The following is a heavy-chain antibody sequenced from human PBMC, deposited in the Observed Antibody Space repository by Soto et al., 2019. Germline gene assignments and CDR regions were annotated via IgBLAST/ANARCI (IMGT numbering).Heavy chain of an antibody. Sequence: PSETLSLTCAVYGGSFSGYYWSWIRQPPGKGLEWIGEINHSGSTNYNPSLKSRVTISVDTSKNQFSLKLSSVTAADTAVYYCARVLTIFGVVMAYYYYGMDVWGQGTTVTSP. J-gene: IGHJ6*02. CDR1: GGSFSGYY. CDR3: ARVLTIFGVVMAYYYYGMDV. V-gene: IGHV4-34*01. D-gene: IGHD3-3*01. CDR2: INHSGST.